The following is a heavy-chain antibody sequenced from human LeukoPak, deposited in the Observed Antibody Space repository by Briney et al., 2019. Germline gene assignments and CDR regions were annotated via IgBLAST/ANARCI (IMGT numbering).Heavy chain of an antibody. CDR3: AKAVYSYGYLISDQYYFDY. CDR2: ISGSGGST. V-gene: IGHV3-23*01. J-gene: IGHJ4*02. D-gene: IGHD5-18*01. Sequence: GGSLRLSCAGSGFTFSSYAMSWVRQAPGKGLEWVSAISGSGGSTYYADSVKGRFTISRDNSKNTLYLQMNSLRAEDTAVYYCAKAVYSYGYLISDQYYFDYWGQGTLVTVSS. CDR1: GFTFSSYA.